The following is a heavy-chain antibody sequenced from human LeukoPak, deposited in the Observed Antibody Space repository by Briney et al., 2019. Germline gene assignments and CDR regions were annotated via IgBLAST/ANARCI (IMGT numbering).Heavy chain of an antibody. J-gene: IGHJ4*02. CDR1: GFTFSSFW. D-gene: IGHD6-13*01. Sequence: PGGSLRLSCAASGFTFSSFWMSWVRQAPGKGLEWVANIKEDGSEKYYVDSVKGRFTISRDNAKNSLYLQMNSLRPEDTALYYCASWRGAAANNFDYWGQGTHVTVSS. V-gene: IGHV3-7*01. CDR3: ASWRGAAANNFDY. CDR2: IKEDGSEK.